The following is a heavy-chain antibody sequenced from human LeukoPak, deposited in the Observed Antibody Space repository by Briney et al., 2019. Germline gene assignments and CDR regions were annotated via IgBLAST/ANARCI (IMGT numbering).Heavy chain of an antibody. J-gene: IGHJ4*02. V-gene: IGHV3-23*01. CDR2: ISGSGGST. CDR3: AKDDYSSSSLYYFDY. CDR1: GFTFSSYA. D-gene: IGHD6-6*01. Sequence: GGSLRLSCAASGFTFSSYAMSWVRQAPGKGLEGVSAISGSGGSTYYADSVKGRCTISRDNSKNTLYLQMNSLRAEDTAVYYCAKDDYSSSSLYYFDYWGQGTLVTVSS.